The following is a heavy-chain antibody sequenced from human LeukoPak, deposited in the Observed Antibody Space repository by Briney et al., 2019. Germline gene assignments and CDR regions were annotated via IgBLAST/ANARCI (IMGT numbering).Heavy chain of an antibody. CDR2: ISSFSNFR. D-gene: IGHD6-13*01. CDR3: ARPTIAAAGNFEY. CDR1: GFTFSDYY. V-gene: IGHV3-11*03. J-gene: IGHJ4*02. Sequence: GGSLRLSCAASGFTFSDYYMSWIRQAPGKGLEWVSHISSFSNFRSYADSVKGRFTISRDNAKNSLYLQVNSLRDEDTAVYYCARPTIAAAGNFEYWGQGTLVTVSS.